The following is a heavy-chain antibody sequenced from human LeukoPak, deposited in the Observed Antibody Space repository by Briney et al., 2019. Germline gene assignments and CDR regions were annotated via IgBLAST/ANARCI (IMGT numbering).Heavy chain of an antibody. J-gene: IGHJ4*02. CDR2: IYHSGST. CDR3: AREVNTMVRGVIIGHDY. D-gene: IGHD3-10*01. Sequence: PSETLSLTCTVSGYSLSSGYYWGWIRQPPGKGLEWIGSIYHSGSTYYNPSLKSRVTISVDTSKNQFSLKLSSVTAADTAVYYCAREVNTMVRGVIIGHDYWGQGTLVTVSS. CDR1: GYSLSSGYY. V-gene: IGHV4-38-2*02.